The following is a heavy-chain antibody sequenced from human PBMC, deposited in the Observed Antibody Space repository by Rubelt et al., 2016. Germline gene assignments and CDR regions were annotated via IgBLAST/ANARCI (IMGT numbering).Heavy chain of an antibody. Sequence: QVQLQESGPGLVKPSQTLSLTCTVSGGSISSGGYYWSWIRQHPGKGLEWIGYIYYSGSTYYNPSLKSRVTISVDTSKNQFSLKLSSVTAADTAVYYCASYKDKYYYDSSGYYPTEYFQHWGQGTLVTVSS. D-gene: IGHD3-22*01. CDR2: IYYSGST. J-gene: IGHJ1*01. CDR1: GGSISSGGYY. V-gene: IGHV4-31*03. CDR3: ASYKDKYYYDSSGYYPTEYFQH.